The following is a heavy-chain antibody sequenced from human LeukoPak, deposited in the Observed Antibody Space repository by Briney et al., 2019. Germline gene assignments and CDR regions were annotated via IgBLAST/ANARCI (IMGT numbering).Heavy chain of an antibody. Sequence: ASVKVSCKASGYTFTSYGISWVRQAPGQGLEWMGWISAYNGNTNYAQKLQGRVTMTTDTSTSTAYMELRSLRSDDTAVYYCARGGLDSYYSYDSSGYYYSPFFDYWGQGTLVTVSS. CDR2: ISAYNGNT. CDR1: GYTFTSYG. V-gene: IGHV1-18*01. J-gene: IGHJ4*02. D-gene: IGHD3-22*01. CDR3: ARGGLDSYYSYDSSGYYYSPFFDY.